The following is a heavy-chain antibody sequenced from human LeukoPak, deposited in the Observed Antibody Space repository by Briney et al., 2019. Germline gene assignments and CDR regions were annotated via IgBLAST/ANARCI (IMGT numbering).Heavy chain of an antibody. D-gene: IGHD5-24*01. J-gene: IGHJ4*02. V-gene: IGHV4-59*12. CDR2: IYYSGST. Sequence: PSETLSLTCTVSGGSISSYYWSWIRQPPGKGLEWIGYIYYSGSTYYNPSLKSRVTISVDTSKNQFSLKVSSVTAADTAVYYCARARDGYPRIGYYFDYWGQGTLVTVSS. CDR1: GGSISSYY. CDR3: ARARDGYPRIGYYFDY.